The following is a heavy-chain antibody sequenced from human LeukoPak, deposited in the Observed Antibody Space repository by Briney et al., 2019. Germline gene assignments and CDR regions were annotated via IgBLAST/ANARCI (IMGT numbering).Heavy chain of an antibody. D-gene: IGHD6-13*01. V-gene: IGHV3-64*02. CDR1: GFSFRSYA. CDR3: ATPGSS. CDR2: ISRSGTTT. J-gene: IGHJ4*02. Sequence: GGSLRLSCTASGFSFRSYAMHWGSQAPGKGLDYVSAISRSGTTTYYADSVKGRFIVSRDNSKKTLFLQMSDLRPEDTAVYYCATPGSSWGQGPPVIVSS.